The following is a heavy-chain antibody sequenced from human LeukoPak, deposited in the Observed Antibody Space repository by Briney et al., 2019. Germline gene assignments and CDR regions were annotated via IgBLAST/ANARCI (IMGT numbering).Heavy chain of an antibody. D-gene: IGHD3-10*01. V-gene: IGHV1-69*04. CDR3: ARDSPDGSGTYYNDSPDY. CDR2: IIPILGIA. Sequence: ASVKVSCKASGGTFSSYAISWVRQAPGQGLEWMGRIIPILGIANYAQKFQGRVTITADKSTSTAYMELRSLRSDDTAIYYCARDSPDGSGTYYNDSPDYWGQGTLVTVSS. CDR1: GGTFSSYA. J-gene: IGHJ4*02.